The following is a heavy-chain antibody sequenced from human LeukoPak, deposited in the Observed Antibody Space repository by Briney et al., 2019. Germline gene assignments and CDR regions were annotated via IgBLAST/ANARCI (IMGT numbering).Heavy chain of an antibody. J-gene: IGHJ4*02. Sequence: PSETLSLTCTVSGGSISSGGYSWNWIRQPPGKGLEWIGYIFHSGSTYYNPSLKSRVTISVDRSKNQFSLKLSSLTAADTAVYYCASRYDSGGYSYFDYWGQGTLVTVSA. CDR1: GGSISSGGYS. V-gene: IGHV4-30-2*01. D-gene: IGHD3-22*01. CDR3: ASRYDSGGYSYFDY. CDR2: IFHSGST.